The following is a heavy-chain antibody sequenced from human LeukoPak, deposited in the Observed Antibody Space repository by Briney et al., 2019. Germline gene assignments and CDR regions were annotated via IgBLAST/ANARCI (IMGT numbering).Heavy chain of an antibody. V-gene: IGHV3-9*03. J-gene: IGHJ4*02. CDR3: TRGDYDSSGYTGGFGY. Sequence: GGSLRLSCAASGFMFGDYAMHWVRQAPGKGLEWVSGISWNSGSIGYADSVKGRFTISRDNAKNSLYLQMNSLRAEDMALYYCTRGDYDSSGYTGGFGYWGQGTLVTVSS. D-gene: IGHD3-22*01. CDR1: GFMFGDYA. CDR2: ISWNSGSI.